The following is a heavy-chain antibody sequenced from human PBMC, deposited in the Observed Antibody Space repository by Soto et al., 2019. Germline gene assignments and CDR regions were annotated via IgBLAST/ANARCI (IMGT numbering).Heavy chain of an antibody. CDR1: GGSISSYY. Sequence: ASETLSLTCTVSGGSISSYYWSWIRQPPGKGLEWIGYIYYSGSTNYNPSLKSRVTISVDTSKNQFSLKLSSVTAADTAVYYCARVGTKNYYYYYYMDVWGKGTTVTVSS. D-gene: IGHD1-1*01. J-gene: IGHJ6*03. V-gene: IGHV4-59*01. CDR2: IYYSGST. CDR3: ARVGTKNYYYYYYMDV.